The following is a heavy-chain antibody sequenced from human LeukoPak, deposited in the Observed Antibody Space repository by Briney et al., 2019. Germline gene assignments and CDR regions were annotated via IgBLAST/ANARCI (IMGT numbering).Heavy chain of an antibody. CDR1: GFTFSSYS. CDR2: ISSSSSYI. D-gene: IGHD4-17*01. V-gene: IGHV3-21*01. J-gene: IGHJ4*02. CDR3: ARGIDYGEGYDY. Sequence: RTGGSLRLSCAASGFTFSSYSMNWVRQAPGKGLEWVSSISSSSSYIYYADSVKGRFAISRDNAKNSLYLQMNSLRAEDTAVYYCARGIDYGEGYDYWGQGTLVTVSS.